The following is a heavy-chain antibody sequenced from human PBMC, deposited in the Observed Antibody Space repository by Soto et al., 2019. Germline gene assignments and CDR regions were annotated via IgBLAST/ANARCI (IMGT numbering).Heavy chain of an antibody. D-gene: IGHD2-8*01. V-gene: IGHV3-23*01. Sequence: GGSLRLSCAASGFNFNDYAMSWVRQAPGKGLEWVAVISGNGGFRYYADFVKGRFTVSRDNSKNTVYLQMSNLGSEDTAVYYCAKAQEGDMTLLIVVTDGMDAWGRGTTVTGSS. CDR1: GFNFNDYA. CDR2: ISGNGGFR. CDR3: AKAQEGDMTLLIVVTDGMDA. J-gene: IGHJ6*02.